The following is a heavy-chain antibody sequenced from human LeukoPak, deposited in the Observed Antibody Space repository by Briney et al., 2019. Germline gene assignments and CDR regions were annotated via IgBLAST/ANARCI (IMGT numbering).Heavy chain of an antibody. CDR1: GGSISGGGHY. D-gene: IGHD4-17*01. J-gene: IGHJ4*02. CDR2: IYYSGST. CDR3: ARSLGTVTGTLIGY. Sequence: PSETLSLTCTVSGGSISGGGHYWSWIRQHPGKGLEWIGYIYYSGSTYYNPSLKSRVTISVDTSKNQFSPKLSSVTAADTAVYYCARSLGTVTGTLIGYWGQGTLVTVSS. V-gene: IGHV4-31*03.